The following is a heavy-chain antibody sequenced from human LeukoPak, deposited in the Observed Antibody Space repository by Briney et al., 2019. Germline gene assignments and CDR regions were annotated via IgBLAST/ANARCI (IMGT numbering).Heavy chain of an antibody. J-gene: IGHJ5*02. CDR2: ISAYDGST. V-gene: IGHV1-18*01. D-gene: IGHD6-13*01. CDR3: ARDKVIASAGTPNWFDP. Sequence: GASVKVSCKASGYTFTKFGVSWVRQAPGQGLEWVGWISAYDGSTEYAQNFQGRVTMTTDTSTSTAYMDLRSLRSDDTAVYYCARDKVIASAGTPNWFDPWGQGTLVTVSS. CDR1: GYTFTKFG.